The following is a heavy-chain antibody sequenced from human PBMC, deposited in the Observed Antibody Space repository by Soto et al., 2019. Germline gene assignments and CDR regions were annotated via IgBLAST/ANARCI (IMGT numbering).Heavy chain of an antibody. Sequence: PSETLSLTCTVSGGSISSGGYYWSWIRQHPGKGLEWIGYIYYSGSTYYNPSLKSRVTISVDTSKNQFSLKLSSVTAADTAVYYCASSDCSGGSCYFAADYWGQGTLVTVSS. CDR3: ASSDCSGGSCYFAADY. J-gene: IGHJ4*02. D-gene: IGHD2-15*01. CDR1: GGSISSGGYY. V-gene: IGHV4-31*03. CDR2: IYYSGST.